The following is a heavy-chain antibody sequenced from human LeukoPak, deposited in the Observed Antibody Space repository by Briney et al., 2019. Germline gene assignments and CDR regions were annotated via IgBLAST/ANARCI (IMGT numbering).Heavy chain of an antibody. D-gene: IGHD1-20*01. Sequence: SETLSLTCTVSGGSVSSGSYYWSWIRQPPGKGLEWIGYIYYSGSTNYNPSLKSRVTISVDTSKNQFSLKLSSVTAADTAVYYCARMWITGTTGAFDIWGQGTMVTVSS. J-gene: IGHJ3*02. V-gene: IGHV4-61*01. CDR3: ARMWITGTTGAFDI. CDR1: GGSVSSGSYY. CDR2: IYYSGST.